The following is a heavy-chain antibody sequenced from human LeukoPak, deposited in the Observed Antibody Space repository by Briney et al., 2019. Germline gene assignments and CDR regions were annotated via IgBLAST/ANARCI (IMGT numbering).Heavy chain of an antibody. CDR3: ARAYSGYPFDY. J-gene: IGHJ4*02. Sequence: PGGSPRLSCAASGFTFSSYAMHWVRQAPGKGLEWVAVISYDGSNKYYADSVKGRFTISRDNSKNTLYLQMNSLRAEGTAVYYCARAYSGYPFDYWGQGTLVTVSS. D-gene: IGHD5-12*01. V-gene: IGHV3-30*04. CDR2: ISYDGSNK. CDR1: GFTFSSYA.